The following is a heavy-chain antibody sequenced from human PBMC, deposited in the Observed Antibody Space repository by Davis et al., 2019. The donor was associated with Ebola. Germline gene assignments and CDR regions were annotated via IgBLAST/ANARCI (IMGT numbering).Heavy chain of an antibody. V-gene: IGHV4-34*01. D-gene: IGHD3-16*02. J-gene: IGHJ4*02. CDR2: INHSGST. CDR3: ARGGTYRPYYFDY. Sequence: PSETLSLTCAVYGGSFSGYYWTWIRQPPGKGLEWIGGINHSGSTNYNPSLKSRVTISVHTSKNQISLELSSVTAADTAVYYCARGGTYRPYYFDYWGQGILVTVSS. CDR1: GGSFSGYY.